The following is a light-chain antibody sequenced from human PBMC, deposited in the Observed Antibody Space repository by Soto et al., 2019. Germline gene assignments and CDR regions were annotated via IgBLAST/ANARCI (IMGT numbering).Light chain of an antibody. Sequence: QSALTQPASVSASPGQSITFSCTGTSSVVGGHNYVSWYQQHPGKAPKLMIYDVNNRPSGVSDRFSGSKSGNTASLTISGLQAEDEADYYCTSYTSSSTLVFGTGPKLTVL. CDR2: DVN. CDR3: TSYTSSSTLV. V-gene: IGLV2-14*01. J-gene: IGLJ1*01. CDR1: SSVVGGHNY.